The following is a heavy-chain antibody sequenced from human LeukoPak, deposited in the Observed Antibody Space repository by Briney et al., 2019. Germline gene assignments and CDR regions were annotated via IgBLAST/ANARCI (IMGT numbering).Heavy chain of an antibody. J-gene: IGHJ4*02. Sequence: SETLSLTCAVYGGSFSGYYWSWIRQPPGKGLEWIGEINHSGSTNYNPSLKSRVTISVDTSKNQFSLKLSSVTAADTAVYYCARVTDGNRQFDYWGQGTPVTVSS. CDR2: INHSGST. V-gene: IGHV4-34*01. CDR1: GGSFSGYY. D-gene: IGHD2-15*01. CDR3: ARVTDGNRQFDY.